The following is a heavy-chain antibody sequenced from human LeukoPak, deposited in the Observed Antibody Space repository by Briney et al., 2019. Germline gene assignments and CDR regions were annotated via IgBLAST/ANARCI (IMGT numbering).Heavy chain of an antibody. Sequence: SETLSLTCIVSDASFSSHYWTWIRQPPGKRLEWIGYISYTGSTNYNPSLKSRVTISVDTSKNQFSLKLSSVTAADTAVYYCARDPTTVTKGFDIWGQGTMVTVSS. D-gene: IGHD4-17*01. CDR2: ISYTGST. CDR3: ARDPTTVTKGFDI. CDR1: DASFSSHY. J-gene: IGHJ3*02. V-gene: IGHV4-59*11.